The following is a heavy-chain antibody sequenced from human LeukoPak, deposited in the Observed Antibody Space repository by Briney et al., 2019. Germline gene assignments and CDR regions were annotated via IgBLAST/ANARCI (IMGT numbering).Heavy chain of an antibody. D-gene: IGHD3-16*01. CDR1: GGSISSYH. Sequence: SETLSLTCTVSGGSISSYHWSWIRQPAGKGLEWIGRIYTSGSTNYNPALTSRVTMSVDTSKNQFSLKLSSVTAADTAGYYCARSGFLMIPDYFDYWGQGTLVTVSS. CDR2: IYTSGST. J-gene: IGHJ4*02. V-gene: IGHV4-4*07. CDR3: ARSGFLMIPDYFDY.